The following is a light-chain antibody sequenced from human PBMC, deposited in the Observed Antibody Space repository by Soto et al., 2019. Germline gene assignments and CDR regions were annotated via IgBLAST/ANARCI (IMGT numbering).Light chain of an antibody. V-gene: IGKV3-11*01. CDR2: DAS. CDR3: QQRSNWPPTWT. CDR1: HSVSSSY. Sequence: EIVMTQSPGTLSLSPGERATLSCRGSHSVSSSYLAWYQQKPGQAPRLLIYDASNRATGIPARFSGSGSGTDFTLTISSLEPEDFAVYYCQQRSNWPPTWTFGQGTKVE. J-gene: IGKJ1*01.